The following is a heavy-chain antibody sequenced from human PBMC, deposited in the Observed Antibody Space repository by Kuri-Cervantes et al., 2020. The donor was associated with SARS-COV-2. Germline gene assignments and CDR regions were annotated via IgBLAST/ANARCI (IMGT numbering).Heavy chain of an antibody. V-gene: IGHV4-34*01. CDR3: ARGGYSSSWYGVSGWFDP. Sequence: GSLRLSCSVSGGSFSRYYWSWIRQPPGKGLEWVGEINHRGVTNYNPSLGSRVRISADTAKNQFSLKLSSVTAADTAVYYCARGGYSSSWYGVSGWFDPWGQGTLVTVSS. D-gene: IGHD6-13*01. J-gene: IGHJ5*02. CDR2: INHRGVT. CDR1: GGSFSRYY.